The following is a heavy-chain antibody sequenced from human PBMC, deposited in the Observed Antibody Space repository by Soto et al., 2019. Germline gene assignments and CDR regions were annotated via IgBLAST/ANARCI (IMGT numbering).Heavy chain of an antibody. CDR1: GGSISSGDSY. D-gene: IGHD6-19*01. J-gene: IGHJ4*02. CDR3: ARRIAVAGRLTFDY. CDR2: IYNSGST. V-gene: IGHV4-30-4*01. Sequence: QVQLQESGPGLVKPSQTLSLTCTVSGGSISSGDSYWSWIRQPPGKGLEWIGYIYNSGSTYYNPSLKGRVTISVDTSKNQFSLKLSSVTAADTAVYYCARRIAVAGRLTFDYWGQGTLVTVSS.